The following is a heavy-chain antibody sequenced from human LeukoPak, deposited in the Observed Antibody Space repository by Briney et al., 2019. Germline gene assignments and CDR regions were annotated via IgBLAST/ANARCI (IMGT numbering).Heavy chain of an antibody. CDR1: GGSISSGSHY. V-gene: IGHV4-61*02. D-gene: IGHD3-10*01. Sequence: SGTLSLTCAVSGGSISSGSHYWTWIRQPAGKGLEYIGRVYSSGSTDSNPSLRSRLTMSVDTSKNQLSLKLTSVTAADTAVYYCARLGRFGALLPYYYYMDVWGKGTTVTVSS. CDR3: ARLGRFGALLPYYYYMDV. CDR2: VYSSGST. J-gene: IGHJ6*03.